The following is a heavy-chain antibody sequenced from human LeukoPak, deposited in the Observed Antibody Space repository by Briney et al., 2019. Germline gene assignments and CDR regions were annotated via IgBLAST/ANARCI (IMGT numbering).Heavy chain of an antibody. Sequence: ASVKVSCKASGGAFSSYAISWVRQAPGQGLEWMGGIIPIFGTANYAQKFQGRVTITADESTSTAYMELSSQRSEDTAVYYCARGGDSGYDYGISYYFDYWGQGTLVTVSS. CDR1: GGAFSSYA. V-gene: IGHV1-69*13. J-gene: IGHJ4*02. CDR3: ARGGDSGYDYGISYYFDY. D-gene: IGHD5-12*01. CDR2: IIPIFGTA.